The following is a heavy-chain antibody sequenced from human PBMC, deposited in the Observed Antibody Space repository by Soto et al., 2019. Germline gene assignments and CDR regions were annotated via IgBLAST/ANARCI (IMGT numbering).Heavy chain of an antibody. V-gene: IGHV3-23*01. D-gene: IGHD3-22*01. CDR1: GFTFRNNV. Sequence: GGSLRLSCAASGFTFRNNVLSRVRQAPGKGLDWVSGITGSGRDTYYADSVKGRFTISRDNSKNTLYLQMNSLRAEDTAVYYCARDRYSYDSRAYQGVDWYFDLWGRGTLVTVSS. CDR2: ITGSGRDT. J-gene: IGHJ2*01. CDR3: ARDRYSYDSRAYQGVDWYFDL.